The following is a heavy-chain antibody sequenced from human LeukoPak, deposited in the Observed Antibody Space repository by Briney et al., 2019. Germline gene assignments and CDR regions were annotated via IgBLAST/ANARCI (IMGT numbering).Heavy chain of an antibody. D-gene: IGHD5-18*01. J-gene: IGHJ6*02. CDR2: IYSSGST. Sequence: SETLSLTCTVSGGSVSSGNYYWSWIRQPPGKGLEWIGYIYSSGSTNYNPSLKSRLTISADTSKNQFSLKLSSVTAADTAVYYCARDRGPWIQLWYYYGMDVWGQGTTVTVSS. V-gene: IGHV4-61*01. CDR3: ARDRGPWIQLWYYYGMDV. CDR1: GGSVSSGNYY.